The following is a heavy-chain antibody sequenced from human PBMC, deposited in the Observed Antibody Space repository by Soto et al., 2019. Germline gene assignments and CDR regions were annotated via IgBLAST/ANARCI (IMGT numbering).Heavy chain of an antibody. CDR1: GVSVNNDNYY. D-gene: IGHD6-6*01. J-gene: IGHJ4*02. CDR2: IYYTGST. Sequence: SETLSLTCTVSGVSVNNDNYYWSWIRQPPGKGLEWIGYIYYTGSTTYNPSLKSRVTISLDTSRNHLSLSLSSVTAADTAVFYCAREYSNSPEAFDFWGRGTLVTVSS. V-gene: IGHV4-61*03. CDR3: AREYSNSPEAFDF.